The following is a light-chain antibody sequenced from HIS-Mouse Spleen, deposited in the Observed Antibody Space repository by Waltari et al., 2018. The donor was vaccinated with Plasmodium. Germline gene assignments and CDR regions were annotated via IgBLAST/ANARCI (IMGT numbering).Light chain of an antibody. V-gene: IGLV3-1*01. CDR3: QAWDSSTAV. J-gene: IGLJ3*02. CDR2: QDS. Sequence: SYELTQPPSVSVSPGQTASLTCSGDKLWDKYACWYQQKPGQSPVLVIYQDSKRPSGIPERFSGSNSGNTATLTISGTQAMDEADYYCQAWDSSTAVFGGGTKLTVL. CDR1: KLWDKY.